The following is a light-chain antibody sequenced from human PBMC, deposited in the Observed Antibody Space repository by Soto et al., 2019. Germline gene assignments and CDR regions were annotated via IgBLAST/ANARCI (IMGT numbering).Light chain of an antibody. CDR1: QSVSSY. V-gene: IGKV3-11*01. CDR3: QQRINWPPVT. Sequence: EIVLTQSPATLSLSPGERATLSCRASQSVSSYLAWYQQKPGQAPRLLIYDASNRATGIPARFSGSGSGTDFTLTNSSREPEDFAIYYCQQRINWPPVTFGGGTKVEI. CDR2: DAS. J-gene: IGKJ4*01.